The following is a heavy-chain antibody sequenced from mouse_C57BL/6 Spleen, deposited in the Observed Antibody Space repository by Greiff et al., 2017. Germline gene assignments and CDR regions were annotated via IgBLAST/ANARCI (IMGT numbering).Heavy chain of an antibody. V-gene: IGHV3-6*01. D-gene: IGHD1-1*01. Sequence: EVKLVESGPGLVKPSQSLSLTCSVTGYSITSGYYWYWIRQFPGNQLELMCYISYDGSNNYNPSLKNRISITRDTSKNQFFLKLNSVTTEDTATYYCAREGFDYYGSSYDVWGTGTTVTVSS. CDR1: GYSITSGYY. CDR2: ISYDGSN. CDR3: AREGFDYYGSSYDV. J-gene: IGHJ1*03.